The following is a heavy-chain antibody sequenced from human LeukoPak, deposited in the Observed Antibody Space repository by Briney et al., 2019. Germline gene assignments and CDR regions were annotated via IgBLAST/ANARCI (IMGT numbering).Heavy chain of an antibody. V-gene: IGHV3-66*01. CDR2: IYSGGST. CDR3: ARDRVGALIWDYYGMDV. J-gene: IGHJ6*02. D-gene: IGHD1-26*01. CDR1: GFTVSSNY. Sequence: PGGSLRLSCAASGFTVSSNYMSWVRQAPGKGLEWVSVIYSGGSTYYADSVKGRFTISRDNSKNTLYLQMNSLRAEDTAVYYCARDRVGALIWDYYGMDVWGQGTTVTVSS.